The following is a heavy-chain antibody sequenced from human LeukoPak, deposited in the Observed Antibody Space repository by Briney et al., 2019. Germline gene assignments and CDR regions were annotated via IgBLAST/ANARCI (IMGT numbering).Heavy chain of an antibody. J-gene: IGHJ5*02. CDR1: GFTVSSNY. D-gene: IGHD2-15*01. V-gene: IGHV3-66*01. CDR2: IYSGGST. Sequence: GGSLRLSCAASGFTVSSNYMSWVRQAPGKGLEWVSVIYSGGSTYYADSVKGRFTISRDNSKNTLYLQMNSLRAEDTAVYYCARGCSGGSCYSRGFDPWGQGTLVTVSS. CDR3: ARGCSGGSCYSRGFDP.